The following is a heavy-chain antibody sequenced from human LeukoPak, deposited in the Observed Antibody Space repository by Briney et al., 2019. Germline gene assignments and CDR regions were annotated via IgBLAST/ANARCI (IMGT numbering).Heavy chain of an antibody. D-gene: IGHD4-17*01. Sequence: GGSLRLSCAASGFIFSTYWMHWVRQAPGKGLVWVSRISSDGTTTTYADSVKGRFTISRDSAQNTLYLQMNSLKTEDTAVYYCTTEILMTTVTMFDYWGQGTLVTVSS. V-gene: IGHV3-74*01. J-gene: IGHJ4*02. CDR1: GFIFSTYW. CDR2: ISSDGTTT. CDR3: TTEILMTTVTMFDY.